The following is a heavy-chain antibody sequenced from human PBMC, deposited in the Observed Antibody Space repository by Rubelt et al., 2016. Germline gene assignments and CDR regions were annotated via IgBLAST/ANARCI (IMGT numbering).Heavy chain of an antibody. Sequence: ASGFTYTYSTMTWVRQAPGKGLEWVSAIGTAGDTYYPGSVKGRFTISRENAKNSLYLQMNSLRAEDTAVYYCARRQLWSFLFDYWGQGTLVTVSS. CDR1: GFTYTYST. CDR3: ARRQLWSFLFDY. D-gene: IGHD5-18*01. CDR2: IGTAGDT. V-gene: IGHV3-13*01. J-gene: IGHJ4*02.